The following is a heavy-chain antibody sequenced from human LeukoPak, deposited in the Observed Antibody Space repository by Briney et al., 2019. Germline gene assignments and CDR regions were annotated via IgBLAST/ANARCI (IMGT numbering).Heavy chain of an antibody. Sequence: PSETLSLTCTVSGGSISSGDYYWSWIRQPPGKGLEWIGYIYYSGSTYYNPSLKSRVTISVDTSKNQFSLKLSSVTAADTAVYYCARDLYYYGSGDYYYYGMDAWGKGTTVTVSS. CDR1: GGSISSGDYY. CDR2: IYYSGST. J-gene: IGHJ6*04. CDR3: ARDLYYYGSGDYYYYGMDA. V-gene: IGHV4-30-4*01. D-gene: IGHD3-10*01.